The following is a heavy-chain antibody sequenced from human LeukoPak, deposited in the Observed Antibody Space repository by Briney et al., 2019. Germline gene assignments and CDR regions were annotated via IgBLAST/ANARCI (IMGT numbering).Heavy chain of an antibody. Sequence: GGSLRLSCAASGFTFSNAWMSWVRQAPGKGLEWVSSISSSSTYIYYADSVKGRFTISRDNAKNSLYLQMNSLRAEDTAVYYCASSITIFGVVHAFDIWGQGTMVTVSS. D-gene: IGHD3-3*01. CDR3: ASSITIFGVVHAFDI. CDR1: GFTFSNAW. V-gene: IGHV3-21*01. J-gene: IGHJ3*02. CDR2: ISSSSTYI.